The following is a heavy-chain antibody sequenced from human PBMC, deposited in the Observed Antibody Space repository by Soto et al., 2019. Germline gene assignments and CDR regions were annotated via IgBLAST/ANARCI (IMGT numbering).Heavy chain of an antibody. CDR3: ARSRRERGYSYIFPYCYYGMDV. CDR2: IYYSGST. CDR1: GGSISSGGYY. V-gene: IGHV4-31*03. D-gene: IGHD5-18*01. Sequence: NPSETLSLTCTVSGGSISSGGYYWSWIRQHPGKGLEWIGYIYYSGSTYYNPSLKSRVTISVDTSKNQFSLKLSSVTAADTAVYYCARSRRERGYSYIFPYCYYGMDVWGQGTTVTVSS. J-gene: IGHJ6*02.